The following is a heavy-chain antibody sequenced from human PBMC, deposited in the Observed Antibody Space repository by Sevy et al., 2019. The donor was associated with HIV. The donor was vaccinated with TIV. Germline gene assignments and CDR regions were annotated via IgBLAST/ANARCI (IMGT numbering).Heavy chain of an antibody. D-gene: IGHD6-6*01. V-gene: IGHV3-15*01. J-gene: IGHJ4*02. CDR1: GFTFNNVW. CDR2: IKSKTDGGAT. Sequence: GGSLRLSCAASGFTFNNVWMSWVRQAPGKGLEWVGRIKSKTDGGATDHAAPVKGRFTISRDDSKNMLYLQMNSLKTEDAALYYCTIDPVHFLWGQGTLVTVSS. CDR3: TIDPVHFL.